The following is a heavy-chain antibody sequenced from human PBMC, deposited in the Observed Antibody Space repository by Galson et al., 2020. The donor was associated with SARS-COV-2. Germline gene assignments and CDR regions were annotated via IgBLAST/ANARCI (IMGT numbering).Heavy chain of an antibody. D-gene: IGHD3-22*01. CDR2: VYPSGTT. V-gene: IGHV4-38-2*02. CDR3: ARQGVNMIVLVTVPGWYFVL. J-gene: IGHJ2*01. CDR1: GYSISTTNY. Sequence: SETLSLTCTVSGYSISTTNYWGWVRQTPGRWLAWIVRVYPSGTTYYNPSHKSRVTISVDTSKNQFSLGLDSVTAADTALYYCARQGVNMIVLVTVPGWYFVLCGRGTLVTVSS.